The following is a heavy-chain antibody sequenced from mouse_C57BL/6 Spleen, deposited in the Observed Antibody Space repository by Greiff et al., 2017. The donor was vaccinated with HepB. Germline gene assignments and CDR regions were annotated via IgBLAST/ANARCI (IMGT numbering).Heavy chain of an antibody. V-gene: IGHV5-6*01. CDR2: ISSGGSYT. CDR1: GFTFSSYG. CDR3: ARHPRMTTVVAPFAY. Sequence: EVMLVESGGDLVKPGGSLKLSCAASGFTFSSYGMSWVRQTPDKRLEWVATISSGGSYTYYPDSVKGRFTISRDNAKNTLYLQMSSLKSEDTAMYYCARHPRMTTVVAPFAYWGQGTLVTVSA. J-gene: IGHJ3*01. D-gene: IGHD1-1*01.